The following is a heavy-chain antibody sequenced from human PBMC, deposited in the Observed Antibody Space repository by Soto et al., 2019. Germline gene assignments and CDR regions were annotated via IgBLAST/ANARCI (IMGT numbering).Heavy chain of an antibody. CDR1: GYTFTSYA. D-gene: IGHD3-22*01. CDR2: INAGNGNT. V-gene: IGHV1-3*01. J-gene: IGHJ4*02. CDR3: ARGYYYEIHDY. Sequence: QVQLVQSGAEVKKPGASVTVSCKASGYTFTSYAIHWVRQAPGQRLEWMGWINAGNGNTKYSQKFQGRVTISRDTSASTAYMELSSLRSEDTAVYYCARGYYYEIHDYWRQGTLVTVSS.